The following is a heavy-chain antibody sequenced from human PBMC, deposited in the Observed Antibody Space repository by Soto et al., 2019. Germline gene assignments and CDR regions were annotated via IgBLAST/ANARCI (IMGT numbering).Heavy chain of an antibody. CDR1: GYSFSNYW. Sequence: GESLKISCRGSGYSFSNYWIAWVRQMTGKGLERMGVIYLGDSDTRYSPSFQGQVTISADKSINSVYLQWRSLKVSDTAVYYCARIYYCGKVGLSGFYLWGQGSMVTVSS. D-gene: IGHD3-10*01. V-gene: IGHV5-51*01. CDR3: ARIYYCGKVGLSGFYL. CDR2: IYLGDSDT. J-gene: IGHJ3*01.